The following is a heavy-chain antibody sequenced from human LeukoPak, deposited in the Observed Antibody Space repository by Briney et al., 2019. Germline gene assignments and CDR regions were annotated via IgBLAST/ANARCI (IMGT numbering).Heavy chain of an antibody. D-gene: IGHD6-19*01. J-gene: IGHJ4*02. CDR2: IYSGGST. Sequence: SGGSLRLSCAASGFTVSSNYMSWVRQAPGKGLEWVSVIYSGGSTYYADSVKGRFTISRDNSKNTLYLQMNSLRAEDTAVYYCAKTGSIAVAPVGYWGQGTLVTVSS. CDR3: AKTGSIAVAPVGY. CDR1: GFTVSSNY. V-gene: IGHV3-53*01.